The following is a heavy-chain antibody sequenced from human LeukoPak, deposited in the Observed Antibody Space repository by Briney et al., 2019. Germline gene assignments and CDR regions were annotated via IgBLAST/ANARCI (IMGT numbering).Heavy chain of an antibody. Sequence: ASVKVSCKASGHTFTTYYVHLVRQAPGQGLEWMGVINPSGDGTNYPQRFQGRVTLTRDTSTSTVYMELSSLRSEDTAVYYCARAYDFPDYWGQGTLVTVSS. V-gene: IGHV1-46*01. D-gene: IGHD3-3*01. CDR1: GHTFTTYY. CDR3: ARAYDFPDY. J-gene: IGHJ4*02. CDR2: INPSGDGT.